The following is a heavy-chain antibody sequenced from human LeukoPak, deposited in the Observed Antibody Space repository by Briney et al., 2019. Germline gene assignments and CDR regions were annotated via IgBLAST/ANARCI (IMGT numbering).Heavy chain of an antibody. D-gene: IGHD5-18*01. J-gene: IGHJ4*02. CDR3: ARGERGYNYD. CDR2: INPNTGGT. Sequence: ASVKVSCKASGYTFTGYYIHWVRQVPGQGLEWMGWINPNTGGTNYVQKFQGRVTMTRDTSISTAYMELSSLRSDDTAVYYCARGERGYNYDWGQGTQVSVSS. V-gene: IGHV1-2*02. CDR1: GYTFTGYY.